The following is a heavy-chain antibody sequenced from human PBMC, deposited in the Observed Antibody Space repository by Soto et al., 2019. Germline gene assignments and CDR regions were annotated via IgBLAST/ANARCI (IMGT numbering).Heavy chain of an antibody. D-gene: IGHD6-13*01. CDR2: ISWNSGSI. CDR1: GFTFDDYA. J-gene: IGHJ6*02. V-gene: IGHV3-9*01. CDR3: ATGPSSPYYYYYAMDV. Sequence: EVQLVESGGGLVQPGRSLRLSCAASGFTFDDYAMHWVRQAPGKGLEWVSGISWNSGSIGYADSVKGRFTISRDNAKNSLYLQMNSLRAEDTALYYCATGPSSPYYYYYAMDVWGQGTTVTVSS.